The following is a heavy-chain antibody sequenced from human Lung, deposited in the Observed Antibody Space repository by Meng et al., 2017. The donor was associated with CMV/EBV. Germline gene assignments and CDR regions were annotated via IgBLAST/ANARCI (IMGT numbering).Heavy chain of an antibody. V-gene: IGHV3-74*01. J-gene: IGHJ5*02. CDR1: GFTFNRFW. Sequence: GGSLRLXCTASGFTFNRFWIHWVRQAPGKGPVWVSVINTAGATTRYADSVKGRFTISRDNTKSTLYLQMNSLRAEDTAVYYCASANHFGSGMAFDPWGQGTXVTVSS. CDR3: ASANHFGSGMAFDP. D-gene: IGHD3-10*01. CDR2: INTAGATT.